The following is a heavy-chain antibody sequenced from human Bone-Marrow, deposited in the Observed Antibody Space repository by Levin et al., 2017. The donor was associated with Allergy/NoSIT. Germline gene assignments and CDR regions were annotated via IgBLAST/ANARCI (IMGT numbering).Heavy chain of an antibody. CDR1: GFTFSSYA. V-gene: IGHV3-23*01. CDR2: IGGSAGTT. J-gene: IGHJ4*02. Sequence: GESLKISCVVSGFTFSSYAMSWVRQAPGKGLEWVSSIGGSAGTTYYADSAKGRFTISRDNSKNTLYLQMNSLKVEDTAVYYCVRGWIAPDYWGQGTLVTVSS. CDR3: VRGWIAPDY. D-gene: IGHD2-21*01.